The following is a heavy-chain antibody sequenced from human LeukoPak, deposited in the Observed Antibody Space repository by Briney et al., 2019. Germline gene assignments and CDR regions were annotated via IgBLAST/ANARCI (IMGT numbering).Heavy chain of an antibody. Sequence: GGSLRLSCAASGFSFRNHWMHWVRQAPGKGLEWVGHIKSKRHGGTADYGALVEGRFTISRADSQNTVYVEMNSLKYEDTDVCYCDPDRSSKPDTWGLGTLVTVSS. CDR1: GFSFRNHW. V-gene: IGHV3-15*05. CDR3: DPDRSSKPDT. CDR2: IKSKRHGGTA. J-gene: IGHJ5*02.